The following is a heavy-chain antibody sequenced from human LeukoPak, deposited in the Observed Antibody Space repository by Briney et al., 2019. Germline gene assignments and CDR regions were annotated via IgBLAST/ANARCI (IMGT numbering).Heavy chain of an antibody. V-gene: IGHV5-51*01. Sequence: GESLKISCKGSGYSFTSYWIGWVRQMPGKGLEWMGIIYPGDSDTRYSPSFQGQVTISADKSISTAYLQWSSLKASDTAMYYCARLRRAGELRYNWFGPWGQGTLVTVSS. CDR1: GYSFTSYW. CDR2: IYPGDSDT. CDR3: ARLRRAGELRYNWFGP. J-gene: IGHJ5*02. D-gene: IGHD1-26*01.